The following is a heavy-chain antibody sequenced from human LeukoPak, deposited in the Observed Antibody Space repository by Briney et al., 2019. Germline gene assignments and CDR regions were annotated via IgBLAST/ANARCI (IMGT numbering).Heavy chain of an antibody. CDR3: ARYSSGWYDDLWWFDP. Sequence: PSETLSLTCTVSGGSISSSSYYWGWIRQPPGKGLEWIGSIYYSGSTYYNPSLKSRVTISVDTSKNQFSLKLSSVTVADTAVYYCARYSSGWYDDLWWFDPWGQGTLVTVSS. D-gene: IGHD6-19*01. V-gene: IGHV4-39*01. J-gene: IGHJ5*02. CDR2: IYYSGST. CDR1: GGSISSSSYY.